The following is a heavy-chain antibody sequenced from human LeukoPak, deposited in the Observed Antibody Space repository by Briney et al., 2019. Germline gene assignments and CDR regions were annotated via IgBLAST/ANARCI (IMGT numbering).Heavy chain of an antibody. CDR2: IYYSGST. V-gene: IGHV4-39*01. J-gene: IGHJ4*02. Sequence: SETLSLTCTVSGGSISSSSYYWGWIRQPPGKGLEWIGSIYYSGSTYYNPSLKSRVTISVDTSKNQFSLKLSSVTAADTAVYYCARHRTYDFWRLDPHYDYWGQGTLVTVSS. CDR1: GGSISSSSYY. D-gene: IGHD3-3*01. CDR3: ARHRTYDFWRLDPHYDY.